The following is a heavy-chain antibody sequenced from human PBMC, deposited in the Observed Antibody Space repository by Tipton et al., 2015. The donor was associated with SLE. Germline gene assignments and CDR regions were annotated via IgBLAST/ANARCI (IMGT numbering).Heavy chain of an antibody. CDR3: ASDYSNY. Sequence: QSGAEVKKPGASVKVSCKASGYTFTSYDIDWVRQATGQGLEWMGWMNPNSGNTGYAQKFQGRVTMTTDTSTSTAYMELRSLRSDDTAVYYCASDYSNYWGQGTLVTVSS. CDR2: MNPNSGNT. CDR1: GYTFTSYD. J-gene: IGHJ4*02. V-gene: IGHV1-8*01. D-gene: IGHD4-11*01.